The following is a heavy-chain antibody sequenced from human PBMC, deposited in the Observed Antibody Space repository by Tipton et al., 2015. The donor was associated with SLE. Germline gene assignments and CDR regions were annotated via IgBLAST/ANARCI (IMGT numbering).Heavy chain of an antibody. D-gene: IGHD3-10*01. CDR1: GGSISSGDYY. V-gene: IGHV4-30-4*01. CDR3: ARNLGPMVRGVIGY. CDR2: IYYSGST. J-gene: IGHJ4*02. Sequence: LRLSCTVSGGSISSGDYYWSWIRQPPGKGLEWIGYIYYSGSTYYNPSLKSRVTISVDTSKNQFSLKLSSVTAADTAVYYCARNLGPMVRGVIGYWGQGTLVTVSS.